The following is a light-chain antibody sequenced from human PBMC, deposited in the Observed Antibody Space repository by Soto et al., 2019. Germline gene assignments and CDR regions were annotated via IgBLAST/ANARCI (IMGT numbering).Light chain of an antibody. CDR1: QSLLDNFKNKTY. V-gene: IGKV4-1*01. Sequence: DIVMTQSPDSLALSLGERATINCKSSQSLLDNFKNKTYLTWYQHKQRQSSKLLFFWASTRESVVPERFSGRGSGTDFTLTISSLHDEDVALYYCQNYYDTPPTFGQGTKLEIK. J-gene: IGKJ2*01. CDR3: QNYYDTPPT. CDR2: WAS.